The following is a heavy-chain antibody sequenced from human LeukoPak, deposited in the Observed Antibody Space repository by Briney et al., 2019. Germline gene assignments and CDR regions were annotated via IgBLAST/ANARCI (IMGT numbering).Heavy chain of an antibody. V-gene: IGHV4-61*02. CDR2: ISPTGNT. J-gene: IGHJ5*02. Sequence: SETLSLTCTVSGDSISRTSSGTYYWTCIRQPAGKGLEWIGRISPTGNTNYNPSLKSRLTISMDTSKNQFSLNLSSVTAADTAVYYCAREFRLRFDPWGQGTLVTVSS. CDR1: GDSISRTSSGTYY. D-gene: IGHD3-3*01. CDR3: AREFRLRFDP.